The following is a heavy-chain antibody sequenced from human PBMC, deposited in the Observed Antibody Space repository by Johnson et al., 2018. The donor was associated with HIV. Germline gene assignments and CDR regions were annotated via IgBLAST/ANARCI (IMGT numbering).Heavy chain of an antibody. J-gene: IGHJ3*02. CDR3: AREGVGVNAFDI. D-gene: IGHD1-26*01. Sequence: MLLVESGGGLIQPGGSLRLSCAVSGFTVSSNYMSWVRQAPGKGLEWVSVIYSGGTTNYADSVKGRFTISRDNSKNTLYLQMGSLRAEDMAVYYCAREGVGVNAFDIWGQGTMVTVSS. CDR1: GFTVSSNY. V-gene: IGHV3-66*03. CDR2: IYSGGTT.